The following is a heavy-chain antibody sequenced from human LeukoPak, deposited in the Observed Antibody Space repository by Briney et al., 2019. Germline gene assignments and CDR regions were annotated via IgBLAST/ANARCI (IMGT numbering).Heavy chain of an antibody. CDR2: IYYSGST. Sequence: SETLSLTCTVSGGSISSSSYYWGWIRQPPGKGLEWIGSIYYSGSTYYNPSLKSRVTISVDTSKNQFSLKLSSVTAADTAVYYCARAQGYCSSTSCYPDYWGQGTLVTVSS. V-gene: IGHV4-39*07. CDR1: GGSISSSSYY. J-gene: IGHJ4*02. D-gene: IGHD2-2*01. CDR3: ARAQGYCSSTSCYPDY.